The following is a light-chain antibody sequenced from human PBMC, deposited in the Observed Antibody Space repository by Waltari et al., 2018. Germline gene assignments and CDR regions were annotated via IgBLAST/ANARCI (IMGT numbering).Light chain of an antibody. CDR3: QQHNNWPYT. J-gene: IGKJ2*01. V-gene: IGKV3-15*01. CDR2: GAS. CDR1: QSVSSK. Sequence: EIVMTQSPATLSVSPGERATLSCRPSQSVSSKLAWYQQKPGQAPRRLIYGASTRATGIPARFSGSGSVTEFTLTISSLQSEDFAVYYCQQHNNWPYTFGQGTKLEIK.